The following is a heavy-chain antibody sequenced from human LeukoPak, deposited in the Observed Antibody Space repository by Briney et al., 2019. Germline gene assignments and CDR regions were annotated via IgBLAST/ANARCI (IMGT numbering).Heavy chain of an antibody. CDR2: INPSGGST. Sequence: ASVKVSCKASGYTLTSYYMHWVRQAPGQGLEWMGIINPSGGSTSYAQKFQGRVTMTRDMSTSTVYMELSSLRSEDTAVYYCARESEQWDFDYWGQGTLVTVSS. J-gene: IGHJ4*02. D-gene: IGHD6-19*01. CDR3: ARESEQWDFDY. CDR1: GYTLTSYY. V-gene: IGHV1-46*01.